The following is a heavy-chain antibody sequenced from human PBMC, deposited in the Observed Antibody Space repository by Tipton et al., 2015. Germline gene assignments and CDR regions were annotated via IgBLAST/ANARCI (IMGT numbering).Heavy chain of an antibody. V-gene: IGHV4-39*01. CDR2: IYYSGST. CDR3: ARRGPNSKQPGNYFYYAMDV. D-gene: IGHD6-13*01. J-gene: IGHJ6*02. Sequence: LRLSCTVSGGSISSSSHYWGWTRQPPGKGLEWIGSIYYSGSTFYNPSLKSRVSISVDTSKNQFSLKLSSVSAADTAVYYCARRGPNSKQPGNYFYYAMDVWGQGTTVPVSS. CDR1: GGSISSSSHY.